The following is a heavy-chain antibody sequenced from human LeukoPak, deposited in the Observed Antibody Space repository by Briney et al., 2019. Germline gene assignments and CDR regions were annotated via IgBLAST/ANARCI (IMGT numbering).Heavy chain of an antibody. J-gene: IGHJ4*03. V-gene: IGHV3-11*01. CDR1: GFTFSDYY. CDR3: ARGSQGLAPDF. D-gene: IGHD6-19*01. Sequence: GGSLRLSCAASGFTFSDYYMSWIRQAPGKGLEWISYISMSGRSIYYADSVKGRSTISRYNAKYSLYLQMTSLRAEDTAINYFARGSQGLAPDFWGQGTLVTVSS. CDR2: ISMSGRSI.